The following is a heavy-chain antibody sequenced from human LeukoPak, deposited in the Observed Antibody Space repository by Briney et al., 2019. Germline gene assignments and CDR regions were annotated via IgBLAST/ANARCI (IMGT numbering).Heavy chain of an antibody. CDR3: ARGKIQLWSGQGNAFDI. V-gene: IGHV1-46*01. D-gene: IGHD5-18*01. CDR1: GYTFTSYY. CDR2: INPRGGST. Sequence: ASVKVSCKASGYTFTSYYMHWVRQAPGQGLEWMGIINPRGGSTSYAQKFQGRVTMTRDTSTSTVYMELSSLRSEDTAVYYCARGKIQLWSGQGNAFDIWGQGTMVTVSS. J-gene: IGHJ3*02.